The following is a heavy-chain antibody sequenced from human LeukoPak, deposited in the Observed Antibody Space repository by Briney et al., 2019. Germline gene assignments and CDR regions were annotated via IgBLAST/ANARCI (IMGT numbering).Heavy chain of an antibody. CDR2: IGTAGDT. V-gene: IGHV3-13*01. Sequence: GGSLRLSCAASGFTFSSCDMHWVRQATGKGLEWVSAIGTAGDTYYPGSVKGRFTISRENAKNSLYLQMNSLRAGDTAVYYCARMGWEEDYFDYWRQGTLVTVSS. CDR3: ARMGWEEDYFDY. D-gene: IGHD1-26*01. J-gene: IGHJ4*02. CDR1: GFTFSSCD.